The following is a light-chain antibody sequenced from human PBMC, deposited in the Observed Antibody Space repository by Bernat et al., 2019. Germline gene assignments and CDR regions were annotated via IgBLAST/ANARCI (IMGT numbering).Light chain of an antibody. CDR3: QHYSGYPRT. J-gene: IGKJ1*01. CDR2: RAS. CDR1: QSVSDW. Sequence: DIQMTQSPSTLSVSVVDRVTITCRASQSVSDWLAWYHQKPWKAPKLLVYRASNLETGVPSRFSGSGSETEFTLTITTLQPDDCATYYCQHYSGYPRTFGQGTLVEIK. V-gene: IGKV1-5*03.